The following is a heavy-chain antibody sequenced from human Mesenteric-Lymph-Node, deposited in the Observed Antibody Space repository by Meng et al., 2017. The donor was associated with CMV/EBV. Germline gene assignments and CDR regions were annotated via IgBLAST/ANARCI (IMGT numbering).Heavy chain of an antibody. CDR1: GFMFEDYA. D-gene: IGHD3-10*01. V-gene: IGHV3-9*03. J-gene: IGHJ4*02. CDR2: VSWNSGSI. CDR3: ARGRSRFGELLQFDY. Sequence: GGSLRLSCAASGFMFEDYAMHWVRQAPGKGLEWVSSVSWNSGSIGYADSVKGRFTISRDNAKKSLYLQMNSLRAEDLASYYCARGRSRFGELLQFDYWGQGTLVTVSS.